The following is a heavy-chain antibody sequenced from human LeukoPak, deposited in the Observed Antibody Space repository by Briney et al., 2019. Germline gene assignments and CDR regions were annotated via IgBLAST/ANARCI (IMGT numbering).Heavy chain of an antibody. J-gene: IGHJ3*02. CDR1: GYTFTSYG. CDR3: VRYCSSGSCYSIRAFDI. D-gene: IGHD2-15*01. CDR2: ISAYNGNT. V-gene: IGHV1-18*01. Sequence: ASVKVSCKASGYTFTSYGISWVRQAPGQGLEWMGWISAYNGNTNYAQKLQGRVTMTTDTSTGTAYMELRSLRSDDTAVYYCVRYCSSGSCYSIRAFDIWGQGTMVTVSS.